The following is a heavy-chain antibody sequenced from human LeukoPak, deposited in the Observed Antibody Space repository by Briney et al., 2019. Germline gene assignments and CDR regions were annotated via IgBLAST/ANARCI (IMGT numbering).Heavy chain of an antibody. CDR2: ISAYNGNT. D-gene: IGHD3-10*01. J-gene: IGHJ5*02. Sequence: GASVKVSCKASGYTFTSYGISWVRQAPGQGLEWMGWISAYNGNTNYAQKLQGRVTMTRDTSTSTVYMELSSLRSEDTAVYYCARPFTSLWDGSAPFDPWGQGTLVTVSS. V-gene: IGHV1-18*01. CDR1: GYTFTSYG. CDR3: ARPFTSLWDGSAPFDP.